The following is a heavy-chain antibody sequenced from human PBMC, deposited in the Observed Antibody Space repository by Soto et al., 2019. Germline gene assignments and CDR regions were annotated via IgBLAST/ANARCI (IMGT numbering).Heavy chain of an antibody. CDR2: FDPEDGET. CDR3: ATVGLQQQLRRPYYSYCLDV. J-gene: IGHJ6*02. V-gene: IGHV1-24*01. CDR1: GYTLTELS. Sequence: ASVKVSCKVSGYTLTELSMHWVRQAPGKGLEWMGGFDPEDGETIYAQKFQGQVTMTGDTSTDTAYMDLSILRSEDAAASFYATVGLQQQLRRPYYSYCLDVWGRGTPGTVSS. D-gene: IGHD6-13*01.